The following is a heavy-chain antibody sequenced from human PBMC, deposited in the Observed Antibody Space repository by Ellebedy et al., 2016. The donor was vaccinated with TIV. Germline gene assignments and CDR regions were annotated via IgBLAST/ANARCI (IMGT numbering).Heavy chain of an antibody. CDR2: IKYDEIET. CDR3: ARDTVVVPAGDAFDI. D-gene: IGHD2-2*01. V-gene: IGHV3-7*04. J-gene: IGHJ3*02. CDR1: GSTFNTFW. Sequence: PGGSLRLSCEASGSTFNTFWMGRIRQAPGKGLEYVAHIKYDEIETYHADSVKGRFTISRDNARKSVYLQMHSLRVDDTAMYYCARDTVVVPAGDAFDIWGQGTMVTVSS.